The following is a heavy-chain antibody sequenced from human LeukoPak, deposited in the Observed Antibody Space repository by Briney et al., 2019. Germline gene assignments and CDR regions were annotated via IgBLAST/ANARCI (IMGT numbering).Heavy chain of an antibody. CDR2: IIPIFGTA. V-gene: IGHV1-69*01. D-gene: IGHD6-13*01. J-gene: IGHJ6*04. Sequence: SVKVSCKASGGTFSSYAISWVRQAPGQGLEWMGGIIPIFGTANYAQKFQGRVTITADESTSTAYMELSSVRSEDTAVYYCARGGYSSSWTYYYYGMDVWGKGTTVTVSS. CDR1: GGTFSSYA. CDR3: ARGGYSSSWTYYYYGMDV.